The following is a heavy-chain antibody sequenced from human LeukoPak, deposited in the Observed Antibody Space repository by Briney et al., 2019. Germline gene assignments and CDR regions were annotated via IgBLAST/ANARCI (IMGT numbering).Heavy chain of an antibody. V-gene: IGHV1-69*04. D-gene: IGHD3-3*01. Sequence: ASVKLSCKASGGTFTSYAISWGRQAPGQGLGWMGRMVPILGIANYAQKFQARVTITADKSTSTAYMKLSSLRSEDTAVYYCARAGAFGVKPYYYYGMDVWGQGTTVTVSS. CDR3: ARAGAFGVKPYYYYGMDV. CDR1: GGTFTSYA. CDR2: MVPILGIA. J-gene: IGHJ6*02.